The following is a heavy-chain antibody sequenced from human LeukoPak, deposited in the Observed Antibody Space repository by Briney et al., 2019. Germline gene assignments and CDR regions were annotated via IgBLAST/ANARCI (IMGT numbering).Heavy chain of an antibody. CDR3: ASGRRSYYYDSSRPLDY. J-gene: IGHJ4*02. CDR1: GYTFTSYG. CDR2: ISAYNGNT. V-gene: IGHV1-18*01. Sequence: ASVKVSCKASGYTFTSYGISWVRQAPGQGLEWMGWISAYNGNTNYAQKLQGRVTMTTDTSTSTAYMELRSLRSDDTAVYYCASGRRSYYYDSSRPLDYWGQGTLVTVSS. D-gene: IGHD3-22*01.